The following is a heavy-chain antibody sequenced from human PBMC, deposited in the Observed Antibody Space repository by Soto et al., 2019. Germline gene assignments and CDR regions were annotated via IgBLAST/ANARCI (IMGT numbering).Heavy chain of an antibody. CDR3: AKLAAQQLSENWFDP. V-gene: IGHV3-23*01. D-gene: IGHD2-2*01. Sequence: VGSMRLGCAASGFTFSSYAMSWVRQAPGKGLEWVSAISGSGGSTYYADSVKGRFTISRDNSKNTLYLQMNSLRAEDTAVYYCAKLAAQQLSENWFDPWGQGTLVTVSS. CDR1: GFTFSSYA. J-gene: IGHJ5*02. CDR2: ISGSGGST.